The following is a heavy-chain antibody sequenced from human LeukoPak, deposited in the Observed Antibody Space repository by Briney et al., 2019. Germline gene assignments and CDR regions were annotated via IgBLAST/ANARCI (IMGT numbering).Heavy chain of an antibody. Sequence: GASVKVSCKTSEFSFLAHYIHWVRQAPGQGLEWMGWINSNTGATMTAQKFQGGVSMTTDTATSTAYLEVSRLTADDTAVYFCARDLWGSLSYSLDAWGQGTLVTVSS. CDR1: EFSFLAHY. CDR3: ARDLWGSLSYSLDA. J-gene: IGHJ5*02. V-gene: IGHV1-2*02. CDR2: INSNTGAT. D-gene: IGHD3-10*01.